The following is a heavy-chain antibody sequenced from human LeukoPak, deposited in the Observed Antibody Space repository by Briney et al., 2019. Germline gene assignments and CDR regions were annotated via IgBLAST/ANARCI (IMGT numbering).Heavy chain of an antibody. D-gene: IGHD3-10*01. CDR2: IYHSGTT. V-gene: IGHV4-59*01. CDR3: ARIRVNALDI. CDR1: NSSIISYY. J-gene: IGHJ3*02. Sequence: SETLSLTCTVSNSSIISYYWGWIRQPPGKGLEWIGYIYHSGTTNYNPSLKSRVTMSVDTSKNQFSLKLSSVTAADTAVYYCARIRVNALDIWGQGTMVTVSS.